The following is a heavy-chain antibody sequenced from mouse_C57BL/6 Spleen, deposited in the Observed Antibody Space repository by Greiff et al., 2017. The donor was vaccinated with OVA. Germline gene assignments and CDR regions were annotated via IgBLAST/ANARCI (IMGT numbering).Heavy chain of an antibody. CDR3: ARAGYGNFFFAY. J-gene: IGHJ3*01. CDR2: ISNGGGST. CDR1: GFTFSDYY. Sequence: EVKLVESGGGLVQPGGSLKLSCAASGFTFSDYYMYWVRQTPEKRLEWVAYISNGGGSTYYPDTVKGRFTISRDNAKNTLYLQMSRLKSEDTAMYYCARAGYGNFFFAYWGQGTLVTVSA. V-gene: IGHV5-12*01. D-gene: IGHD2-10*02.